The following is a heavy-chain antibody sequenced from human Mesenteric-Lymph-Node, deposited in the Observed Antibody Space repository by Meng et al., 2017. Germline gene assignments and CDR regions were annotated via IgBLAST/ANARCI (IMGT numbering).Heavy chain of an antibody. CDR2: ISHDGSNK. J-gene: IGHJ4*02. Sequence: GESLKISCAASGFTFTSYAMHWVRQAPGKGLEWVAVISHDGSNKYYADSVKGRFTISRDNSKNTLYLQMNSLRAEDTAIYFCAKDKEGTVADYFDYWGQGTLVTVSS. V-gene: IGHV3-30*04. D-gene: IGHD1-26*01. CDR3: AKDKEGTVADYFDY. CDR1: GFTFTSYA.